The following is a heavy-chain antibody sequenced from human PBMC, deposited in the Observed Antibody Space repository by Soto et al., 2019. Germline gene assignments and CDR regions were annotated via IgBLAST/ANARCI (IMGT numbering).Heavy chain of an antibody. J-gene: IGHJ4*02. D-gene: IGHD3-10*01. Sequence: GGSLRLSCAASGFTFSSYAMSWVRQAPGKGLEWVSAISGSGGSTYYADSVKGRFTISRDNSKNTLYLQMNSLRAEDTAVYYCAKEGYYDSGSYPFFDYWGQGTLVTVSS. V-gene: IGHV3-23*01. CDR2: ISGSGGST. CDR3: AKEGYYDSGSYPFFDY. CDR1: GFTFSSYA.